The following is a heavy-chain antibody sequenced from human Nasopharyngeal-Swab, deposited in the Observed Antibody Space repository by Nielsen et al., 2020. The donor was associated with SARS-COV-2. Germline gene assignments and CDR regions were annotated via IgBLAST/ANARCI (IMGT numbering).Heavy chain of an antibody. D-gene: IGHD3-10*01. CDR3: AAYGSGSYYTL. CDR2: ISWSSGSI. J-gene: IGHJ4*02. Sequence: SLRLSCAASGFTFDDYAIHWVRQAPGRGLEWVSGISWSSGSIGYADSVKGRFTISRDNAKNSLYLQMNSLRAEDTALYYCAAYGSGSYYTLWGQGTLVTVSS. CDR1: GFTFDDYA. V-gene: IGHV3-9*01.